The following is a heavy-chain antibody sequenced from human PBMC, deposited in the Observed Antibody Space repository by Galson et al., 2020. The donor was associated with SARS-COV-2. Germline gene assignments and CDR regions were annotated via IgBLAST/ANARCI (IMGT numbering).Heavy chain of an antibody. V-gene: IGHV1-18*01. CDR2: ISAYNGNT. CDR3: ARVHVGFLEWLEWYYYYMDV. D-gene: IGHD3-3*01. J-gene: IGHJ6*03. Sequence: ASVKVSCKASGYTFTSYGISWVRQAPGQGLEWMGWISAYNGNTNYAQKLQGRVTMTTDTSTSTAYMELRSLRSDDTAVYYCARVHVGFLEWLEWYYYYMDVWGKGTTVTVSS. CDR1: GYTFTSYG.